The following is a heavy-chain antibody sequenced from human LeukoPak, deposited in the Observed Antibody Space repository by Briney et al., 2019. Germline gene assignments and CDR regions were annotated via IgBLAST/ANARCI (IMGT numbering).Heavy chain of an antibody. CDR1: GFTFSSYE. D-gene: IGHD5-18*01. CDR2: ISSDSSPI. CDR3: AREGYSYGLHDAFDI. J-gene: IGHJ3*02. Sequence: GGSLRLSCAASGFTFSSYEMNWVRQPPGKGLEWVSYISSDSSPIYYADSVKGRFTISRDNAKNSLYLQMNSLRGEDTAVYYCAREGYSYGLHDAFDIWGQGTMVTVSS. V-gene: IGHV3-48*03.